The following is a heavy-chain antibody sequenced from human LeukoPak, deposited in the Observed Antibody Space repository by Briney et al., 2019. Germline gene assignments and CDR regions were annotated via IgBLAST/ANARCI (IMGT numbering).Heavy chain of an antibody. V-gene: IGHV3-9*01. D-gene: IGHD2-2*01. Sequence: PGRSLRLSCAASGFTFDDYAIHWVRQAPGKGLEWVSGISWNSGSIGYADSVKGRFAISRDNAKNSLYLQMDSLRAEDTALYYCAKGSSTTCPCYRNYWGQGTLVTVSS. J-gene: IGHJ4*02. CDR3: AKGSSTTCPCYRNY. CDR1: GFTFDDYA. CDR2: ISWNSGSI.